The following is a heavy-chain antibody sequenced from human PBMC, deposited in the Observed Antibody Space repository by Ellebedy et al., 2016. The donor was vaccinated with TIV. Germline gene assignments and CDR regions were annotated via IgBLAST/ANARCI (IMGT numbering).Heavy chain of an antibody. CDR2: ISGSGVST. D-gene: IGHD3-22*01. Sequence: GESLKISCAASGFPFASYTMTWVRQGPGKGLQWVSGISGSGVSTYYADSVKGRFTISRDNSKNTLYLQINSLRAEDTAVYYCAKDRAYYDLVDSWGQGTLVTVSS. V-gene: IGHV3-23*01. J-gene: IGHJ5*01. CDR1: GFPFASYT. CDR3: AKDRAYYDLVDS.